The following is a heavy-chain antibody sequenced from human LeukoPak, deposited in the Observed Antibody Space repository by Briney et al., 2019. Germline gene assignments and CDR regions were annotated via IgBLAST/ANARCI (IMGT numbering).Heavy chain of an antibody. D-gene: IGHD6-25*01. CDR3: ARAFSGRTMNGMGV. CDR2: ISSSSSFM. V-gene: IGHV3-21*01. Sequence: GGSLRLSCPASGFNLSPYRMYWVRQAPGKGLEWVASISSSSSFMYYADSVKGRFTISRDNAKNSLYLQMNSLRAEDTAVYYCARAFSGRTMNGMGVWGQGTTVTVSS. CDR1: GFNLSPYR. J-gene: IGHJ6*02.